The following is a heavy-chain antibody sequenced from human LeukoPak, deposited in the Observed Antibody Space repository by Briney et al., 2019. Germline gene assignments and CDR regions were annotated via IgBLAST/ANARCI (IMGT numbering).Heavy chain of an antibody. CDR2: IKSKTDGGTT. CDR1: GFTFSNAW. J-gene: IGHJ6*02. Sequence: GGSLRLSCAASGFTFSNAWMSWVRQAPGKGLEWVGRIKSKTDGGTTDYAAPVKGRFTISRDDSKNTLYLQMNSLKTEDTAVYYCTTTKSYLIYGMDVWGQGTTVTVSS. V-gene: IGHV3-15*01. D-gene: IGHD2-2*02. CDR3: TTTKSYLIYGMDV.